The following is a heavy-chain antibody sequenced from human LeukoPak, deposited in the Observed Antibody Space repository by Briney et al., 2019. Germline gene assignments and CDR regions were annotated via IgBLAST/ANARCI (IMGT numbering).Heavy chain of an antibody. CDR3: ARDPGYSYGYGFDY. Sequence: GGSLRLSCAASGFTFSSHSMNWVRQAPGKGLEWVSSISSSSSYIYYADSVKGRFTISRDNAKNSLYLQMNSLRAEDTAVYYCARDPGYSYGYGFDYWGQGTLVTVSS. J-gene: IGHJ4*02. V-gene: IGHV3-21*01. CDR2: ISSSSSYI. D-gene: IGHD5-18*01. CDR1: GFTFSSHS.